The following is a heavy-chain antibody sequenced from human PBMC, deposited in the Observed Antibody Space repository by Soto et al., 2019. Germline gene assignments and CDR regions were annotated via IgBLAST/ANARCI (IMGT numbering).Heavy chain of an antibody. D-gene: IGHD3-16*01. J-gene: IGHJ6*02. V-gene: IGHV3-23*01. CDR3: AKHRDVAYDLEAGFYHSGMDV. CDR1: GFTFSDDA. CDR2: IDGGGHST. Sequence: PGGSLRLSCAASGFTFSDDAMSWVRQAPGKGLEWVSLIDGGGHSTSYADSVKGRFTISRDYSKNTLFLQMNSLRAEDTAIYYCAKHRDVAYDLEAGFYHSGMDVWGQGTTVTVSS.